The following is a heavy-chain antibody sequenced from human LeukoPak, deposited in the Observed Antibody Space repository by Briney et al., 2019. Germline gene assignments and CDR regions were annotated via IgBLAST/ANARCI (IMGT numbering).Heavy chain of an antibody. J-gene: IGHJ3*02. CDR2: ISAYNGNT. Sequence: ASVKVSCKASGYTFTSYGISWVRQAPGQGLEWMGWISAYNGNTNYAQKLQGRVTMTTDTSTSTAYMELRSLRSDDTAVYYCARDSGTVTTNAFDIWGQGTTVTVSS. CDR3: ARDSGTVTTNAFDI. D-gene: IGHD4-17*01. CDR1: GYTFTSYG. V-gene: IGHV1-18*04.